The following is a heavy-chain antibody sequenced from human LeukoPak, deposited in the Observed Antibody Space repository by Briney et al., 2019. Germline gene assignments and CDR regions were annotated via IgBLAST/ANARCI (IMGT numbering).Heavy chain of an antibody. CDR1: GGSISSSSYY. Sequence: NTSETLSLTCTVSGGSISSSSYYWGWIRQPPGKGLEWIGSIYYSGSTYYNPSLKSRVTISVDTSKNQFSLKLSSVTAADTAAYYCARDHVEDNWFDPWGQGTLVTVSS. D-gene: IGHD5-24*01. CDR3: ARDHVEDNWFDP. V-gene: IGHV4-39*07. J-gene: IGHJ5*02. CDR2: IYYSGST.